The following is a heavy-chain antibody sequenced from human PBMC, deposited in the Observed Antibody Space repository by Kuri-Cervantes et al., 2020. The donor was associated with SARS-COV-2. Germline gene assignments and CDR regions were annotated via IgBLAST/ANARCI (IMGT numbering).Heavy chain of an antibody. CDR1: GYTFTGYY. Sequence: ASVKVSCKASGYTFTGYYMHWVRQAHGQGLEWMGWINPNSGGTNYAQKFQGWVTMTRDTSISTAYMELSSLRSEDTAVYYCARQGSNYYYYGMDVWGQGTTVTVSS. D-gene: IGHD3-10*01. CDR3: ARQGSNYYYYGMDV. CDR2: INPNSGGT. J-gene: IGHJ6*02. V-gene: IGHV1-2*04.